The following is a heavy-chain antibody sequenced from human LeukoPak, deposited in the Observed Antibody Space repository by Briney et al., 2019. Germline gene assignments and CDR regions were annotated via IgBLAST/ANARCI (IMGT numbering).Heavy chain of an antibody. D-gene: IGHD6-13*01. CDR1: GFTFSSYS. Sequence: GGSLRLSCAASGFTFSSYSMNWVRQAPGKGLEWVSYISGSSSTIHYADSVKGRFTISRDNAKNSLYLQMNSLRAKDTAVYYCAREVGSSFGAFDIWGQGTMVTVSS. V-gene: IGHV3-48*04. CDR3: AREVGSSFGAFDI. CDR2: ISGSSSTI. J-gene: IGHJ3*02.